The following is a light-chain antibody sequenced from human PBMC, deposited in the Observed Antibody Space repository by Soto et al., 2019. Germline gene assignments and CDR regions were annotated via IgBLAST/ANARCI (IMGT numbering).Light chain of an antibody. CDR1: QSVSSN. Sequence: EIVMTQSPATLSVSPGERATLSCRASQSVSSNLAWYQQKPGQAPRLLIYGASTRATGIPARFSGSGSGTDFTLTISSLEPEDFAVYYCQQRSAWPLTVGGGTKVDSK. CDR3: QQRSAWPLT. V-gene: IGKV3-15*01. CDR2: GAS. J-gene: IGKJ4*01.